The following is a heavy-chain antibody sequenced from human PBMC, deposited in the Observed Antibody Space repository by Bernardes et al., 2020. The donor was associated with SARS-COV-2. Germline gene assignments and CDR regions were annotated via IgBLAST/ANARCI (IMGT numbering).Heavy chain of an antibody. CDR3: AREPFGVFTRGSLDY. J-gene: IGHJ4*02. CDR1: GFTFSTYA. V-gene: IGHV3-21*01. D-gene: IGHD3-16*01. Sequence: GGSLRLSCSASGFTFSTYAMSWVRQAPGKGLEWLSAISRTSSYIFYADSVKGRFSISRDMSTNTVSLQMDGLGPEDTAVYFCAREPFGVFTRGSLDYWGQGTLVGVSS. CDR2: ISRTSSYI.